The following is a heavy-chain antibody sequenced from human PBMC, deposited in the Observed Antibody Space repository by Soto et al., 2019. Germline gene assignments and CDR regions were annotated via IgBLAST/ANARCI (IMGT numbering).Heavy chain of an antibody. V-gene: IGHV3-7*01. Sequence: EVQLVESGGGLVQPGGSLRLSCAVSGFTFNRHWMSWVRQTPGKGLEWVASIKEDGSEKSYVDSVKGRFTISRDNAKNALFLQMNSLRVEGTAVYDCVGTGWNPPDYWGQGTLVTVSS. CDR2: IKEDGSEK. CDR3: VGTGWNPPDY. J-gene: IGHJ4*02. D-gene: IGHD1-1*01. CDR1: GFTFNRHW.